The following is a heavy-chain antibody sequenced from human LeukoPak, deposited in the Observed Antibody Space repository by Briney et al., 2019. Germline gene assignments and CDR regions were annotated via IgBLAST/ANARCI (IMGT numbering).Heavy chain of an antibody. CDR2: ISGSGGGT. CDR3: AKSWDYDILTGYYEGGDY. V-gene: IGHV3-23*01. CDR1: GFTFSSYA. D-gene: IGHD3-9*01. Sequence: GGSLRLSCAASGFTFSSYAMSWVRQAPGKGLEWVSAISGSGGGTYYADSVKGRFTISRDNSKNTLYLQMNSLRAEDTAVYYCAKSWDYDILTGYYEGGDYWGQGTLVTVSS. J-gene: IGHJ4*02.